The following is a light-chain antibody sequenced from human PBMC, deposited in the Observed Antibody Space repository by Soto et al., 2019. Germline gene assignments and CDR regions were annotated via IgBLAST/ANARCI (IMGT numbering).Light chain of an antibody. Sequence: VLKQCPGTLPLSPGERATLSCRASQSVSSYLAWYQQKPGQAPRLLIYDASNRATGIPARFSGSGSGTDFTLTISSLEPEDFAVYYCQQRSNWPLITFGQGTRLEIK. CDR1: QSVSSY. CDR3: QQRSNWPLIT. J-gene: IGKJ5*01. V-gene: IGKV3-11*01. CDR2: DAS.